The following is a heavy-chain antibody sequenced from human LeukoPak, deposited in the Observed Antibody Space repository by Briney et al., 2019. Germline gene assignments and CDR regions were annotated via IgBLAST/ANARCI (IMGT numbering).Heavy chain of an antibody. CDR3: ARDPYSGNYGAYYYYYMDV. J-gene: IGHJ6*03. CDR1: EFTFSSYE. D-gene: IGHD1-26*01. V-gene: IGHV3-48*03. CDR2: ISSSGNAI. Sequence: PGGSLRLSCAASEFTFSSYEMNWVRQPPGKGLEWVSYISSSGNAIYYADSVKGRFTISRDNAKNSLYLQMDSLRVEDTAEYYCARDPYSGNYGAYYYYYMDVWGKGTTVTVSS.